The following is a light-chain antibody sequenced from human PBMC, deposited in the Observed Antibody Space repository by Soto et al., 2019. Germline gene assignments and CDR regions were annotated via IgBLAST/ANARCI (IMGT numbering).Light chain of an antibody. V-gene: IGKV1-39*01. CDR1: QSISSY. Sequence: DIQKTQPPFSLSASVGAIVTITCLASQSISSYLNWYQQKPGKAPKLLIYAASSLQSGVPSRFSGSGSGTDFNLTISSLQTEDFATYYCQQRYSTPITFGQGTRLEIK. CDR3: QQRYSTPIT. CDR2: AAS. J-gene: IGKJ5*01.